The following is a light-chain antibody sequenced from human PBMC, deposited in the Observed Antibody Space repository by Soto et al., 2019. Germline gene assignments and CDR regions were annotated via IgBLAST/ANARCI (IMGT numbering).Light chain of an antibody. CDR3: SSYTSTTTLGV. CDR2: EVS. CDR1: SSDVGGYNY. Sequence: QSALTQPASVSGSPGQSITISCTGTSSDVGGYNYVSWYQQHPGKALKLMIYEVSNRPSGVSNRFSGSKSGNTASLTISGLQAEDEADYYCSSYTSTTTLGVFGEGTKLTVL. V-gene: IGLV2-14*01. J-gene: IGLJ3*02.